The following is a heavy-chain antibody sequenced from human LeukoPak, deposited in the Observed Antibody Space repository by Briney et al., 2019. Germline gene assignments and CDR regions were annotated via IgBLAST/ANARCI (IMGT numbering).Heavy chain of an antibody. CDR3: AREATSPDY. CDR2: ISSSGSTI. V-gene: IGHV3-48*03. Sequence: GGSLRLSCAASGFTFSSYEVNWVRQAPGKGLEWVSYISSSGSTIYYADSVKGRFTISRDNAKNSLYLQMNSLRAEDTAVYYCAREATSPDYWGQGTLVTVSS. D-gene: IGHD5-12*01. J-gene: IGHJ4*02. CDR1: GFTFSSYE.